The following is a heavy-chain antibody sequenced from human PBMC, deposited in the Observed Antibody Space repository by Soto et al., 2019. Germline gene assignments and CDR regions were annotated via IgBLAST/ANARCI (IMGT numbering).Heavy chain of an antibody. V-gene: IGHV4-34*01. D-gene: IGHD3-16*01. Sequence: SETLSLTCAVYGGFLSESYWTWIRQPPGKGLEWIGEINHVGGTNYSPSLKSRVTMSVDTSQNQFSLRLISVTAADTAMYFCVRIRYQLPSSVLWLDPWGQGTPVTVSS. CDR2: INHVGGT. J-gene: IGHJ5*02. CDR1: GGFLSESY. CDR3: VRIRYQLPSSVLWLDP.